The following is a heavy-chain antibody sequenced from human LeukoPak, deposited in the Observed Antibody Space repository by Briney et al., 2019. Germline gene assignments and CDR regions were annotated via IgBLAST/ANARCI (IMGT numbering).Heavy chain of an antibody. CDR3: ARGVTILGVVISWEYYFDY. CDR2: ISSSSSYI. D-gene: IGHD3-3*01. V-gene: IGHV3-21*01. J-gene: IGHJ4*02. CDR1: GFTFSSYS. Sequence: GGSLRLSXAASGFTFSSYSMNWVRQAPGKGLEWVSSISSSSSYIYYADSVKGRFTISRDNAKNSLYLQMNSLRAEDTAVYYCARGVTILGVVISWEYYFDYWGQGTLVTVSS.